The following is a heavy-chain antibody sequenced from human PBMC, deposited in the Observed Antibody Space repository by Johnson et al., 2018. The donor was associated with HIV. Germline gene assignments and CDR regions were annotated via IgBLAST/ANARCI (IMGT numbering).Heavy chain of an antibody. CDR2: IYSGGST. V-gene: IGHV3-66*03. CDR1: GFIVSSNY. CDR3: ANALGI. Sequence: VQLVESGGGLIQPGGSLRLSCEVSGFIVSSNYMSWVRQAPGKGLEWAPVIYSGGSTSYEDSVKGRFTISRDNSKNTVYLQMNSLRTEDTAVYYCANALGIWGQGTMVTVSS. J-gene: IGHJ3*02.